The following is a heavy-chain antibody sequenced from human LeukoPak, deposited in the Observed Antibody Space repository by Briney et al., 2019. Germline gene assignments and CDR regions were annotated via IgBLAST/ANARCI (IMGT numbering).Heavy chain of an antibody. J-gene: IGHJ5*02. CDR1: GGSFSGYY. CDR2: INHSVRT. V-gene: IGHV4-34*01. Sequence: SETLSLTSALYGGSFSGYYWSCIRQPPGEGREWIGEINHSVRTNYNPSLKSRVTISVDTSKNQFSLKLSSVTAADTAVYYCARGKYSSSWYPRRWFDPWGQGTLVTVSS. CDR3: ARGKYSSSWYPRRWFDP. D-gene: IGHD6-13*01.